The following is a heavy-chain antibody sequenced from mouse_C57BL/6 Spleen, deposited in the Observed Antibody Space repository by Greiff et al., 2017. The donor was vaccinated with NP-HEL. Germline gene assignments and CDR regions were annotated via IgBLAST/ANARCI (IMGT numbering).Heavy chain of an antibody. CDR2: IDPSDSYT. CDR1: GYTFTSYW. CDR3: ARWLPYYFDY. Sequence: QVQLQQSGAELVMPGASVKLSCKASGYTFTSYWMHWVKQRPGQGLEWIGEIDPSDSYTNYNQKFKGKSTLTVDKSSSTAYMQLSSLTSEDSAVYYCARWLPYYFDYWGQGTTLTVSS. J-gene: IGHJ2*01. V-gene: IGHV1-69*01. D-gene: IGHD2-2*01.